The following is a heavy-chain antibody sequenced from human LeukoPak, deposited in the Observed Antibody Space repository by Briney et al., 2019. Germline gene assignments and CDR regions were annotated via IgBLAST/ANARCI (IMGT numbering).Heavy chain of an antibody. CDR2: ISYDGSNK. J-gene: IGHJ5*02. Sequence: GRSLRLSCAASGFTFSSYDMHWVRQAPGKGLEWVAVISYDGSNKYYADSVKGRFSISRDNSKNTLYLQMDSLRAEDTADTAVYYCAREWAAGSQQLVLGWFDLWGQGTLVTVSS. CDR3: AREWAAGSQQLVLGWFDL. CDR1: GFTFSSYD. V-gene: IGHV3-30*03. D-gene: IGHD6-13*01.